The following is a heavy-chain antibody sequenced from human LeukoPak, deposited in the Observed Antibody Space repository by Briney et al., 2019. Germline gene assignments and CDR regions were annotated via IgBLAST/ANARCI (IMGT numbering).Heavy chain of an antibody. CDR3: ARTHLEMATIFDY. D-gene: IGHD5-24*01. J-gene: IGHJ4*02. Sequence: SETLSLTCTVSGGSISSYYWSWIRLPPGKGLEWIGYIYYTGATYYNPSLKSRVTISVDTSKNQFSLKLSSVTAADTAVYYCARTHLEMATIFDYWGQGTLVTVSS. CDR2: IYYTGAT. CDR1: GGSISSYY. V-gene: IGHV4-59*08.